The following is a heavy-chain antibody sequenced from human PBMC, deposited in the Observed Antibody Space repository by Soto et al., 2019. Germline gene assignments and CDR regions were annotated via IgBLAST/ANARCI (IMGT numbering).Heavy chain of an antibody. D-gene: IGHD2-8*02. J-gene: IGHJ5*02. V-gene: IGHV1-8*02. CDR2: MNPNSGNT. CDR3: ARGYWFGNRFDH. Sequence: GASVKVSCKSFGYSFTSFDVHWVRQASGQGLEWMGWMNPNSGNTDYAQRFQGRVTMTRNTSINTAYMELNSLTSDDTAVYYCARGYWFGNRFDHCGQGTLSTDPS. CDR1: GYSFTSFD.